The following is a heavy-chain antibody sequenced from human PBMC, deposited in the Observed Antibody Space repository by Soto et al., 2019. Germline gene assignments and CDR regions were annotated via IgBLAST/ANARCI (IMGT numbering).Heavy chain of an antibody. J-gene: IGHJ4*02. CDR3: SKDGGYTYCL. Sequence: QVQLVESGGGVVQPGRSLRLSCAASGSTFSTYGMHWVRQAPGKGLEWVGVISSDGSDKYYGDSVKGRFTISRDNSKNKLYLQINSLRGEDTAVYYCSKDGGYTYCLWGQGTQVIVSS. V-gene: IGHV3-30*18. D-gene: IGHD5-18*01. CDR1: GSTFSTYG. CDR2: ISSDGSDK.